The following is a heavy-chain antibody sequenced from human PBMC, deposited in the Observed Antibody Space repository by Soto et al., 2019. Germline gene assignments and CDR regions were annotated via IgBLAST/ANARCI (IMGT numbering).Heavy chain of an antibody. Sequence: ASVKVSCKASGYTFTSYDINWVRQATGQGLEWMGWMNPNSGNTGYAQKFQGRVTMTRNTSISTAYMELSSLGSEDTAVYYCAREARYCSGGSCYTHYYYYYYMDVWGKGTTVTVSS. V-gene: IGHV1-8*01. CDR2: MNPNSGNT. CDR1: GYTFTSYD. CDR3: AREARYCSGGSCYTHYYYYYYMDV. D-gene: IGHD2-15*01. J-gene: IGHJ6*03.